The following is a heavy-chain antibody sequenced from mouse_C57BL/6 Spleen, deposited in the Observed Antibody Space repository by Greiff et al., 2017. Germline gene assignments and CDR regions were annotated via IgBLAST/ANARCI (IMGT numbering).Heavy chain of an antibody. CDR2: LSGGGGNT. CDR3: ARRILRSYYFDY. Sequence: DVKLVESGGGLVRPGGSLKLSCAASGFTFSSYTMSWVRQTPEKRLEWVATLSGGGGNTYYPDSVKGRFTISRDNAKNTLYLQMSSLRSEDTALYYCARRILRSYYFDYWGQGTTLTVSS. V-gene: IGHV5-9*01. D-gene: IGHD1-1*01. CDR1: GFTFSSYT. J-gene: IGHJ2*01.